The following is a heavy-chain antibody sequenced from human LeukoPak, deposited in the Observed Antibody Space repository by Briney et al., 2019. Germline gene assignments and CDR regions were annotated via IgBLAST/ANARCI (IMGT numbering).Heavy chain of an antibody. V-gene: IGHV1-8*01. CDR2: INPNSGNT. CDR3: ATRGGNGAVDN. J-gene: IGHJ4*02. D-gene: IGHD2-8*01. CDR1: GYTFTNYD. Sequence: ASVKVSCKACGYTFTNYDINWVGQATGQGLAWVGWINPNSGNTGHAQKFQRRLTMTRNTSISTAYMELRSLTSEDTAVYYCATRGGNGAVDNWGQGTLVTVSS.